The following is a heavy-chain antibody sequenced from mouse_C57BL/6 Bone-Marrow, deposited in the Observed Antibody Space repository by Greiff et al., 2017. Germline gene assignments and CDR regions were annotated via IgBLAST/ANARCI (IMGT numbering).Heavy chain of an antibody. CDR2: IYPRNGST. CDR3: ARLEFDGSSGDWYFDG. Sequence: VKLQESGPELVKPGASVKLSCKASGYTFTSYDINWVKQRPGQGLEWIGWIYPRNGSTKYNEKFKGKATLTVDTSSSTAYMELHSLTSEDSAVYFCARLEFDGSSGDWYFDGWGTGTTVTVSS. J-gene: IGHJ1*03. CDR1: GYTFTSYD. V-gene: IGHV1-85*01. D-gene: IGHD1-1*01.